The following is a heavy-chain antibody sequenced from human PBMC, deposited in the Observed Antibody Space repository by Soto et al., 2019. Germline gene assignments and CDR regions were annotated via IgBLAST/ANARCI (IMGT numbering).Heavy chain of an antibody. CDR3: ARDNGPVWFDP. CDR2: IIPIFGTA. J-gene: IGHJ5*02. Sequence: SVEVSCKASRGTFSSYAISWVRQDPGQGLEWMGGIIPIFGTANYAQKFQGRVTITADESTSTAYMELSSLRSEDTAVYYCARDNGPVWFDPWGQGTLVTVSS. V-gene: IGHV1-69*13. CDR1: RGTFSSYA. D-gene: IGHD2-8*01.